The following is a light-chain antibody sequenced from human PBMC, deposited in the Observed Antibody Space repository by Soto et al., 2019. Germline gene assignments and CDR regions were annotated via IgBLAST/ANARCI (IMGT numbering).Light chain of an antibody. CDR3: NSYAGSNVYV. J-gene: IGLJ1*01. Sequence: QSVLTQPPSASGSPGQSVTISCTGTSSDVGGYNYVSWYQQHPGKAPKLMIYEVSKRPSGVPDRFSGSKSGNTASLTVSGLQAEDEADYYRNSYAGSNVYVFGTGTKLTVL. CDR2: EVS. V-gene: IGLV2-8*01. CDR1: SSDVGGYNY.